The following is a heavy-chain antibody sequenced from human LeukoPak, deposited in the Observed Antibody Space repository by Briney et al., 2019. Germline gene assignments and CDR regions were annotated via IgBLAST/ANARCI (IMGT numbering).Heavy chain of an antibody. CDR1: GFTFSSYA. D-gene: IGHD4-17*01. CDR3: ARDHSTTVYYFDY. CDR2: IWYDGSKK. J-gene: IGHJ4*02. V-gene: IGHV3-33*01. Sequence: PGGSLRLSCAASGFTFSSYAMHWVRQALGKGLEWVAVIWYDGSKKYYTDSVKGRFTISRDNSKNTLYLQMNSLRVEDTAVYYCARDHSTTVYYFDYWGQGTLVTVSS.